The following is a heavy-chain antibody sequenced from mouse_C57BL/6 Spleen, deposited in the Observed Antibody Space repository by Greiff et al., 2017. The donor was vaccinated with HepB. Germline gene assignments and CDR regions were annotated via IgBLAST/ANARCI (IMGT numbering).Heavy chain of an antibody. V-gene: IGHV1-42*01. D-gene: IGHD1-1*01. CDR1: GYSFTGYY. J-gene: IGHJ2*01. CDR3: ARSPPYYGSSLYYFDY. Sequence: VQLQQSGPELVKPGASVKISCKASGYSFTGYYMNWVKQSPEKSLEWIGEINPSTGGTTYNQKFKAKATLTVDKSSSTAYMQLKSLTSEDSAVYYCARSPPYYGSSLYYFDYWGQGTTLTVSS. CDR2: INPSTGGT.